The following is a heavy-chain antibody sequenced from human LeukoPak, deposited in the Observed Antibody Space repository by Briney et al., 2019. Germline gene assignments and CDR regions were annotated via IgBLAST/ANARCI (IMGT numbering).Heavy chain of an antibody. CDR2: IYYSGST. CDR1: GGSISSYY. V-gene: IGHV4-59*08. Sequence: SETLSLTCTVSGGSISSYYWSWIRQPPGKGLEWIGYIYYSGSTNYNPSLKSRVTISEDTSKNQFSLKLSSVTAADTAVYYCARHPDYRGWFDPWGQGTLVTVSS. D-gene: IGHD3-10*01. J-gene: IGHJ5*02. CDR3: ARHPDYRGWFDP.